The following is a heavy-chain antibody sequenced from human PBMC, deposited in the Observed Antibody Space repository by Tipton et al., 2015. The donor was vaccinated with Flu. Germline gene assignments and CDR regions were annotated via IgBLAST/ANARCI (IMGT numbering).Heavy chain of an antibody. CDR2: IYKSGST. CDR1: GGSISSSSYY. D-gene: IGHD1-1*01. J-gene: IGHJ4*02. CDR3: ARLAARPN. V-gene: IGHV4-39*01. Sequence: TLSLTCTVSGGSISSSSYYWGWIRQPPGKGLEWIGSIYKSGSTYHNSSLKSRVTISVDTSKNQFSLKLSSVTAADTAVYYCARLAARPNWGQGTLVTVSS.